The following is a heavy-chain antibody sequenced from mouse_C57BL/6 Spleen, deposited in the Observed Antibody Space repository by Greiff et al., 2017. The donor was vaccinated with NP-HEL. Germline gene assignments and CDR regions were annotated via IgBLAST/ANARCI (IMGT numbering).Heavy chain of an antibody. V-gene: IGHV1-55*01. CDR3: AREHFITTVVGDAMDY. CDR1: GYTFTSYW. Sequence: VQLQQPGAELVKPGASVKMSCKASGYTFTSYWITWVKQRPGQGLEWIGDIYPGSGSTNYNEKFKSKATLTVDTSSSTAYMPLSSLTSEHSAVYDGAREHFITTVVGDAMDYWGQGTSVTVSS. J-gene: IGHJ4*01. D-gene: IGHD1-1*01. CDR2: IYPGSGST.